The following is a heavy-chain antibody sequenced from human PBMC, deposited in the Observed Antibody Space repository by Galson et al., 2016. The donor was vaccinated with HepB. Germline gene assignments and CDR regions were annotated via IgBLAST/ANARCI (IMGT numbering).Heavy chain of an antibody. CDR1: GFTFSSYG. J-gene: IGHJ4*02. CDR2: IWYDGSNK. CDR3: ARDGGGSSGYYLDY. D-gene: IGHD3-22*01. V-gene: IGHV3-33*01. Sequence: SLRLSCAASGFTFSSYGMHWVRQAPGKGLEWVAVIWYDGSNKYYADSVKGRFTIFRDNSKNTLYPRMNSLRAEDTAVYYCARDGGGSSGYYLDYWGQGTLVTVSS.